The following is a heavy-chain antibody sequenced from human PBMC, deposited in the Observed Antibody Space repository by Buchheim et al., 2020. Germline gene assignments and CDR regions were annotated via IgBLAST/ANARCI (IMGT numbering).Heavy chain of an antibody. D-gene: IGHD1-26*01. CDR2: INHSGST. J-gene: IGHJ4*02. V-gene: IGHV4-34*01. Sequence: QVQLQQWGAGLLKPSETLSLTCAVYGGSFSGYYWSWIRQPPGKGLEWIGEINHSGSTNYNPSLKSRVTISVDTSKNQFSLTLSSVTAADTSVYYCARGIVGATRGLFDYWGQGTL. CDR3: ARGIVGATRGLFDY. CDR1: GGSFSGYY.